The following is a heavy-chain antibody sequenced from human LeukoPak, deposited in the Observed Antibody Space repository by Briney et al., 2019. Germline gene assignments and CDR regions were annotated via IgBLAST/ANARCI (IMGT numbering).Heavy chain of an antibody. CDR2: INPNSGGT. Sequence: ASVKVSCKASGYTFTGYYMRRVRQAPGQGLEWMGWINPNSGGTNYAQKFQGRVTMTRDTSISTAYMELSRLRSDDTAVYYCARDRRYDILTGYPTLDYWGQGTLVTVSS. CDR1: GYTFTGYY. CDR3: ARDRRYDILTGYPTLDY. V-gene: IGHV1-2*02. J-gene: IGHJ4*02. D-gene: IGHD3-9*01.